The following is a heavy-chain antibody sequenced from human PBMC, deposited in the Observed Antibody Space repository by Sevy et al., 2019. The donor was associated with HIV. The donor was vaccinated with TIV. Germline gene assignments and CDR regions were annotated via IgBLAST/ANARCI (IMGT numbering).Heavy chain of an antibody. CDR2: INGHNGNT. J-gene: IGHJ4*02. D-gene: IGHD3-22*01. V-gene: IGHV1-18*01. CDR3: ARDGYDGSGYQRGLFDF. Sequence: ASVKVSCKASGYIFTSYGISWVRQAPRQGLELMGWINGHNGNTNYVQNLQGRVTMTTDTSTNTAYMELRSLRSDDTAVYYCARDGYDGSGYQRGLFDFWGQGTLVTVSS. CDR1: GYIFTSYG.